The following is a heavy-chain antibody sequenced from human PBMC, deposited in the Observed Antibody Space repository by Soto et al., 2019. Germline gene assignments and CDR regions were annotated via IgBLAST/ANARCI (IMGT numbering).Heavy chain of an antibody. D-gene: IGHD1-26*01. Sequence: SETLSLTCTVSGGSISSYYWSWIRQPPGKGLEWIGYIYNSGSTNYNPSLKSRVTISVDTSKNQFSLKLSSVTAADTAVYYCARVSGSFYASLDYWGQGALVTVSS. CDR1: GGSISSYY. CDR2: IYNSGST. J-gene: IGHJ4*02. CDR3: ARVSGSFYASLDY. V-gene: IGHV4-59*01.